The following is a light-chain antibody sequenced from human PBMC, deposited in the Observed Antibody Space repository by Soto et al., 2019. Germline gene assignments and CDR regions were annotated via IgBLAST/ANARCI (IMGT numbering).Light chain of an antibody. J-gene: IGKJ5*01. CDR1: QSVSSN. V-gene: IGKV3-15*01. Sequence: EIVMTQSPATLSVSPGERATLSCRASQSVSSNLARYQQNPGQAPRLLIYCASARATCIPARFSASGSGTGFTLSLSRLLYEDFAVYYCQQYNIWPPITFGQETRMEIK. CDR3: QQYNIWPPIT. CDR2: CAS.